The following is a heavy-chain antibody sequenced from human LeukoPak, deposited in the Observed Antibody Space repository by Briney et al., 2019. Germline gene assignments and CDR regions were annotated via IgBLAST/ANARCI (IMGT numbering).Heavy chain of an antibody. J-gene: IGHJ4*02. V-gene: IGHV3-53*01. CDR2: IYSGGST. CDR3: ARWGHYYDSSGPIDY. CDR1: GFTVSSNY. D-gene: IGHD3-22*01. Sequence: GGSLRLSCAASGFTVSSNYMSWVRQAPGKGLEWVPVIYSGGSTYYADSVKGRFTISRDNSKNTLYLQMNSLRAEDTAVYYCARWGHYYDSSGPIDYWGQGTLVTVSS.